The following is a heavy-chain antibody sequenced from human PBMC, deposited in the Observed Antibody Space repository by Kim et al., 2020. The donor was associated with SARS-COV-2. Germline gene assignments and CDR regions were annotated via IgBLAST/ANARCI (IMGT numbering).Heavy chain of an antibody. CDR2: IYDSGST. J-gene: IGHJ6*02. V-gene: IGHV4-39*07. D-gene: IGHD4-4*01. CDR1: GGSLSSSSYY. Sequence: SETLSLTCTVSGGSLSSSSYYWGWIRQPPGQGLEWIGNIYDSGSTYFNPSLKSRVTLSVDTSKNQFSLKLTSVTAADTAVYYCARLTVTPLSTGNYYHFYGMDVWGQGTTVTVSS. CDR3: ARLTVTPLSTGNYYHFYGMDV.